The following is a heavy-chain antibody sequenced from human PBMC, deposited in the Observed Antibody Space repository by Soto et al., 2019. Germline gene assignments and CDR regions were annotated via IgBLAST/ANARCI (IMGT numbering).Heavy chain of an antibody. Sequence: SSVKVSCQASGGTFSSYAISWLRQAPGQGFEWMGGIIPIFGTANYAQKFQGRVTITADESTSTAYMELSSLRSEDTAVYYCARGRYDFWSGYHHDAFDIWGQGTRVTVS. CDR2: IIPIFGTA. J-gene: IGHJ3*02. CDR1: GGTFSSYA. V-gene: IGHV1-69*13. CDR3: ARGRYDFWSGYHHDAFDI. D-gene: IGHD3-3*01.